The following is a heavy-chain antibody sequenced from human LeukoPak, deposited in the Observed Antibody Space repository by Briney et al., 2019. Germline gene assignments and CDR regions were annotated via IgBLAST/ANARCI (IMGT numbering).Heavy chain of an antibody. CDR1: GYTFTGYY. Sequence: SVKVSCKASGYTFTGYYMHWVRQAPGQGLEWMGWINPNSGGTNYAQKFQGRVTMTRDTSISTAYMELSRLRSDDTAVYYCARDGYNSRWYYYYGMDVWGQGTTVTVSS. D-gene: IGHD5-24*01. CDR2: INPNSGGT. CDR3: ARDGYNSRWYYYYGMDV. V-gene: IGHV1-2*02. J-gene: IGHJ6*02.